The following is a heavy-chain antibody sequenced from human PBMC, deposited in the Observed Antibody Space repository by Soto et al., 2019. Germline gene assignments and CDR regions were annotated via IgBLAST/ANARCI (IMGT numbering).Heavy chain of an antibody. CDR2: IYYSGIT. D-gene: IGHD5-12*01. CDR3: ARHARGYERYYFDY. CDR1: GGSLSTYY. Sequence: QVQLQESGPGLVKPSETLSLTCTVSGGSLSTYYWSWIRQPPGKGLEWIGYIYYSGITNYNPSLKSRVTISVDTSKNQFSLKLSSVTAADTAAYYCARHARGYERYYFDYWGQGTLVPVSS. V-gene: IGHV4-59*01. J-gene: IGHJ4*02.